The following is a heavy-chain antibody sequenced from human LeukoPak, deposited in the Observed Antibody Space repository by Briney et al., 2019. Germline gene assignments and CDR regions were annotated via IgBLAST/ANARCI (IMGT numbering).Heavy chain of an antibody. J-gene: IGHJ4*02. CDR3: AKDWPIRTPNTIYYFEY. CDR2: ISHDGSNK. Sequence: PGRSLRLSCAASVFTFSNYGMHWVRQAPGKGLEWVAVISHDGSNKYYGDSVKGRFTISRDNSKNTLFLQMNSLRDEDTAVYYCAKDWPIRTPNTIYYFEYWGQGTLVTVSS. CDR1: VFTFSNYG. D-gene: IGHD3-9*01. V-gene: IGHV3-30*18.